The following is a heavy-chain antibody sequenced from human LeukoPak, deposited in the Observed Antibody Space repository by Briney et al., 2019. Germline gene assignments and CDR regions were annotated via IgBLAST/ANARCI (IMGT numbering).Heavy chain of an antibody. Sequence: GGSLRLSCAASGFTFSSYGMHWVRQAPGKGLERVAFIRYDGSNKYYADSVKGRFTISRDNSKNTLYLQMNSLRAEDTAVYYCAKDLSVGLLWFVFDIWGQGTMVTVSS. D-gene: IGHD3-10*01. CDR1: GFTFSSYG. J-gene: IGHJ3*02. CDR2: IRYDGSNK. CDR3: AKDLSVGLLWFVFDI. V-gene: IGHV3-30*02.